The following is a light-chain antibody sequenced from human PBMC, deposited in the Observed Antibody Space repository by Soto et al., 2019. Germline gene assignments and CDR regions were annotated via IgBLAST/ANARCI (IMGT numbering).Light chain of an antibody. CDR1: ETIRGL. CDR2: DTS. J-gene: IGKJ5*01. V-gene: IGKV3-11*01. Sequence: IALYHSPATLSLSKGERATLSCRASETIRGLLAWYQQRPGQPPRLLIYDTSNRATGIPARFSGSGSGTEFTLTISSLQSEDFGVYYCQQYSYRPPFTFGQGRLLEVK. CDR3: QQYSYRPPFT.